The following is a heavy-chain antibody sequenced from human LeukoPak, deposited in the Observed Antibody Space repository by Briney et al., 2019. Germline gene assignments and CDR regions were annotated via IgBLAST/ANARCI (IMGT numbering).Heavy chain of an antibody. CDR2: ISAYNGNT. CDR1: GYTFTSYG. V-gene: IGHV1-18*01. Sequence: ASVTVSFMASGYTFTSYGISWVRQAPGQGLEWMGWISAYNGNTNYAQKLQGRVTMTTDTSTSTAYMELRSLRSDDTAVYYCARGGETLRYSEFDPWGQGTLVTVAS. D-gene: IGHD3-9*01. CDR3: ARGGETLRYSEFDP. J-gene: IGHJ5*02.